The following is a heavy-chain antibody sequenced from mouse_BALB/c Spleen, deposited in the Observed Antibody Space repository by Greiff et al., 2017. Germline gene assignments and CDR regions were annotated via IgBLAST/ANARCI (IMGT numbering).Heavy chain of an antibody. D-gene: IGHD1-1*01. CDR3: ARHYYGSSYLLDY. J-gene: IGHJ2*01. CDR1: GFTFSDYG. CDR2: ISNLAYSI. Sequence: DVKLQESGGGLVQPGGSRKLSCAASGFTFSDYGMAWVRQAPGKGPEWVAFISNLAYSIYYADTVTGRFTISRENAKNTLYLEMSSLRSEDTAMYYCARHYYGSSYLLDYWGQGTTLTVSS. V-gene: IGHV5-15*02.